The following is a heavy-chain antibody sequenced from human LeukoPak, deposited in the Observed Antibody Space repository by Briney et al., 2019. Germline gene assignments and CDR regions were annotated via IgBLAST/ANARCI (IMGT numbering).Heavy chain of an antibody. V-gene: IGHV3-23*01. Sequence: PGGSLRLSCAASGFTVSSNYMSWVRQAPGKGLEWVSAISGSGGSTYYADSVKGRFTISRDNSKNTLYLQMNSLRAEDTAVYYCAKDDVGGYSYGYDLNAFDIWGQGTMVTVSS. CDR2: ISGSGGST. D-gene: IGHD5-18*01. CDR3: AKDDVGGYSYGYDLNAFDI. CDR1: GFTVSSNY. J-gene: IGHJ3*02.